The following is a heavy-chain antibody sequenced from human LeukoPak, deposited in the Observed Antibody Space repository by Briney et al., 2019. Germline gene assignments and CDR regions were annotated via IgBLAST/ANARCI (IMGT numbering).Heavy chain of an antibody. Sequence: GASVKVSCKASGCTFTSYDINLVRQASGQGLDWMGWMIPNSGNTGYAQKFQGRVTMTRNTSISTAYMELSSLRSEDTVVYYCARGSHYGGLRNWFDPRAREPWSPSPQ. CDR2: MIPNSGNT. V-gene: IGHV1-8*01. J-gene: IGHJ5*02. CDR3: ARGSHYGGLRNWFDP. CDR1: GCTFTSYD. D-gene: IGHD4/OR15-4a*01.